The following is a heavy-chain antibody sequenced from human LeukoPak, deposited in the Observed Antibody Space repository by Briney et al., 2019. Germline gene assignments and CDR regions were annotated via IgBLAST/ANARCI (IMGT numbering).Heavy chain of an antibody. CDR2: IYTIGST. V-gene: IGHV4-4*07. Sequence: ETLSLTCTVSGGSISSYYWSWIRQPAGKGLEWIGRIYTIGSTNSNPPLKRRVTMSVDTSNNQFALKLRSVTAADTAVYYCARARRSSWYVGWFDPWGQGTLVTVSS. J-gene: IGHJ5*02. CDR3: ARARRSSWYVGWFDP. CDR1: GGSISSYY. D-gene: IGHD6-13*01.